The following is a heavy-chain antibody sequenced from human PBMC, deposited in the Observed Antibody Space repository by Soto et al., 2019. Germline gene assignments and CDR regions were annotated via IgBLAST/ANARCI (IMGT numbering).Heavy chain of an antibody. V-gene: IGHV1-3*01. J-gene: IGHJ6*02. D-gene: IGHD1-26*01. CDR1: GYTFTSYA. Sequence: GASVKVSCKASGYTFTSYAMHWVRQAPGQRLEWMGWINAGNGNTKYSQKFQGRVTITRDTSASTAYMELSSLRSEDTAVYYCAREGDGNNRVYYYYHGMDVWGQGTTVTVS. CDR3: AREGDGNNRVYYYYHGMDV. CDR2: INAGNGNT.